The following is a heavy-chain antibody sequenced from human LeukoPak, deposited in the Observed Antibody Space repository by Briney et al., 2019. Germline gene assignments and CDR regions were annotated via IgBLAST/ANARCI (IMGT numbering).Heavy chain of an antibody. CDR3: ARDTGAYSDSSGLPTD. V-gene: IGHV4-59*11. CDR2: IYYSGST. CDR1: GGSISSHY. Sequence: SETLSLTCTVSGGSISSHYWSWIRQPPGKGLEWIGYIYYSGSTNYNPSLKSRVTISVDTSKNHFSLKLSSVTAADTAVYYCARDTGAYSDSSGLPTDWGQGTLVTVSS. D-gene: IGHD3-22*01. J-gene: IGHJ4*02.